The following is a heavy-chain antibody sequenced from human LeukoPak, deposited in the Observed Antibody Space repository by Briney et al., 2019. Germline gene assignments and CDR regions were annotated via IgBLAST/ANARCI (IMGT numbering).Heavy chain of an antibody. V-gene: IGHV1-3*01. J-gene: IGHJ4*02. CDR1: GYTFTSYA. CDR2: TNAGNSNT. D-gene: IGHD3-10*01. Sequence: ASVKVSCKASGYTFTSYAMHWVRQAPGQRLEWMGWTNAGNSNTKYSQKFQGRVTITRDTSASTAYMELSSLRSEDTAVYYCARGSRSGDYWGQGTQVTVSS. CDR3: ARGSRSGDY.